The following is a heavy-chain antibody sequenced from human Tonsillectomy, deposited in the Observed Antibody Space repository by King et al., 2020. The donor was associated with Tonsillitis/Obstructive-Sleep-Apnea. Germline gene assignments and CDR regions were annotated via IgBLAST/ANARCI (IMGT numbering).Heavy chain of an antibody. D-gene: IGHD3-10*01. Sequence: VQLQQWGAGLLKASETLSLTCAVYSGSFSGYSWSWIRQPPGKGLEWMGEINYGGSASYNPSLKSRATISRDTPKKQFSLRLSSVTAADTAVYYCARVASGISLYHYYYMDVWGTGTTVTVSS. CDR3: ARVASGISLYHYYYMDV. CDR1: SGSFSGYS. V-gene: IGHV4-34*01. J-gene: IGHJ6*03. CDR2: INYGGSA.